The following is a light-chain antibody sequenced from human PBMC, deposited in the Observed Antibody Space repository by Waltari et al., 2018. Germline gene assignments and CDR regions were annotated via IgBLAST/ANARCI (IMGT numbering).Light chain of an antibody. J-gene: IGLJ3*02. Sequence: QLVLTQSPSASASLGAPVKLTCTLSSGHSSNVIAWLQQQPEKGPRYLMKVNRDGSHNKGDEIPDRFSGSSSGAERYLTISSLQSEDEADYYCQTGGHGTWVFGGGTKLTVL. CDR2: VNRDGSH. CDR1: SGHSSNV. CDR3: QTGGHGTWV. V-gene: IGLV4-69*01.